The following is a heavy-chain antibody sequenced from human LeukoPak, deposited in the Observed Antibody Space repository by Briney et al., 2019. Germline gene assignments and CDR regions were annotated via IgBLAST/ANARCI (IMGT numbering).Heavy chain of an antibody. CDR1: GFTLDDYG. J-gene: IGHJ4*02. Sequence: PGGSLRLSCAASGFTLDDYGMSWVRQAPGKGVEWVSGINWNGGSTGYADSVKGRFTISRDNAKNSLYLQMNSLRAEDTALYYCARDNGYSSSCSDYWGQGTLVTVSS. D-gene: IGHD6-13*01. CDR2: INWNGGST. V-gene: IGHV3-20*04. CDR3: ARDNGYSSSCSDY.